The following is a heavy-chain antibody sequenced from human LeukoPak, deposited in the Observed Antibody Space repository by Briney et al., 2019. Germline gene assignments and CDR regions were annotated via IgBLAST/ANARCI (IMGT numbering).Heavy chain of an antibody. Sequence: GVSLRLSCAASGFTFSSYAMSWVRQAPGKGLEWVSAISGSGGSTYYADSVKGRFTISRDNSKNTLYLQMNSLRAEDTAVYYCAKDTRRGLYYDSSGSLDYWGQGTLVTVSS. J-gene: IGHJ4*02. D-gene: IGHD3-22*01. V-gene: IGHV3-23*01. CDR1: GFTFSSYA. CDR3: AKDTRRGLYYDSSGSLDY. CDR2: ISGSGGST.